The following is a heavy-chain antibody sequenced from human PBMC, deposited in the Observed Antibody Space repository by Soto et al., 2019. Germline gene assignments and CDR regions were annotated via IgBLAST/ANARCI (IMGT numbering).Heavy chain of an antibody. D-gene: IGHD1-26*01. CDR2: IDPSDSYT. V-gene: IGHV5-10-1*01. J-gene: IGHJ6*02. CDR1: GYSFTSHW. Sequence: HGESLKISCKGSGYSFTSHWISWVRQMPGKGLEWMGRIDPSDSYTNYSPSFQGHVTISADKSISTAYLQWSSLKASDTAMYYCARLAGGATDPYYYYGMDVWGQGTTVTVSS. CDR3: ARLAGGATDPYYYYGMDV.